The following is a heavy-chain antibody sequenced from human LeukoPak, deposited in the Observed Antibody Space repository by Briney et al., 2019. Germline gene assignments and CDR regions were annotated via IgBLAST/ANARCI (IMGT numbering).Heavy chain of an antibody. J-gene: IGHJ4*02. CDR3: AKWGCSGGSCYPFDY. D-gene: IGHD2-15*01. CDR1: GFTVSSNY. CDR2: IYSGGST. Sequence: GGSLRLSCAASGFTVSSNYMSWVRQAPGKGLEWVSIIYSGGSTFYADSVKGRFTISRDNSKNTLYLQMNSLRAEDTAVYYCAKWGCSGGSCYPFDYWGQGTLVTVSS. V-gene: IGHV3-53*01.